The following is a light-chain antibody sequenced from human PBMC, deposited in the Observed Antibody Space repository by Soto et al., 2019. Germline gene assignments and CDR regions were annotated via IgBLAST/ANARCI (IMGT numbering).Light chain of an antibody. CDR2: GAT. Sequence: LTQSPGPLSLFPGERAPLSCRASQTVVGSYFAWHHLRPGQAPRLLIYGATTRASGIPARFNGGGWRAAFTPTTTRLLTPDFSIYYCRQYGYMPPSTFGGGTKVDIK. CDR1: QTVVGSY. J-gene: IGKJ4*01. V-gene: IGKV3-20*01. CDR3: RQYGYMPPST.